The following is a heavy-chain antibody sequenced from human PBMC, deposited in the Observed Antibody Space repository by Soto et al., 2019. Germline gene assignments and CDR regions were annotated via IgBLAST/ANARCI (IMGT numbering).Heavy chain of an antibody. CDR2: IYGTDTT. CDR1: GFSVSANN. J-gene: IGHJ4*02. CDR3: VRGGFD. Sequence: EVQLVETGGDLIQPGGSLRLSCAASGFSVSANNMNWVRQAPGKGLEWVSLIYGTDTTYYADSVRGRFTVSRDNSKNTVYLQMDSLRSEDTALYHCVRGGFDWGQGTLVTVSS. V-gene: IGHV3-53*02. D-gene: IGHD3-10*01.